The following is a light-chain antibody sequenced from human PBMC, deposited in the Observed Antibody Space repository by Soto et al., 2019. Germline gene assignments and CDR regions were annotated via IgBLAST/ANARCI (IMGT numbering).Light chain of an antibody. CDR3: QQRYSTPLT. V-gene: IGKV1-39*01. J-gene: IGKJ4*01. CDR2: AAS. CDR1: QSISSY. Sequence: DIQMTQSPSSLSASVGDRVTITCRASQSISSYLNWYQQKPGKAPMLLIYAASSLLSGVTSRFSGSGSVTDFTLTISSLQPEDFATYYCQQRYSTPLTFGGGTKVEIK.